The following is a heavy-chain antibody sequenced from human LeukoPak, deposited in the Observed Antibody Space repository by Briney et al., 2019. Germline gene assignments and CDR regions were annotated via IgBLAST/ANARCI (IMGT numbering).Heavy chain of an antibody. J-gene: IGHJ4*02. CDR3: ARDFGRWYFDY. D-gene: IGHD4-23*01. CDR1: GFAFSSYE. Sequence: GGSLRLSCAASGFAFSSYEMIWVRQAPGKGLEWVSYIRSSGSTIYYADSVKGRFTISRDNAKNSLYLQMNSLRAEDTAVYYCARDFGRWYFDYWGQGTPVTVSS. CDR2: IRSSGSTI. V-gene: IGHV3-48*03.